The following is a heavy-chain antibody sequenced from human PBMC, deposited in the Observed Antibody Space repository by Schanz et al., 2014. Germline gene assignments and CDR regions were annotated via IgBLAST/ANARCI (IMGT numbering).Heavy chain of an antibody. V-gene: IGHV3-23*04. D-gene: IGHD3-22*01. CDR3: AKILYDSSGYYLPYYGMDV. CDR1: GFTLTSYA. Sequence: EVQVVESGGGLVQPGGSLRLSCEASGFTLTSYALTWVRQAPGKGLEWVAGISGSGGSTDYADSVKGRFIIPRDNSKNTLYLQMNSLRADDTAVYYCAKILYDSSGYYLPYYGMDVWGQGTTVIVSS. CDR2: ISGSGGST. J-gene: IGHJ6*02.